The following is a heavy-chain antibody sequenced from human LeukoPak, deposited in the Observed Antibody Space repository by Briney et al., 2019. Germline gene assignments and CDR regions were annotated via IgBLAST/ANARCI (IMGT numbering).Heavy chain of an antibody. CDR2: ISSSSSYI. V-gene: IGHV3-21*01. CDR3: ARSNTDHYDSSDPFDY. D-gene: IGHD3-22*01. J-gene: IGHJ4*02. CDR1: GFTFSSYS. Sequence: GGSLRLSCAAPGFTFSSYSMNWVRQAPGKGLEWVSSISSSSSYIYYADSVKGRFTISRDNAKNSLYLQMNSLRAEDTAAYYCARSNTDHYDSSDPFDYWGQGTLVTVSS.